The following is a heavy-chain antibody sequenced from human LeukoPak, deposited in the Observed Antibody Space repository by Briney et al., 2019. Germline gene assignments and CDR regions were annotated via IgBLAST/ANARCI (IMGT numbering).Heavy chain of an antibody. J-gene: IGHJ4*02. D-gene: IGHD3-10*01. V-gene: IGHV3-48*03. CDR3: ARDKLGGSGSCDY. Sequence: PGGSLRLSCAASGFTFSSYEMNWVRQAPGKGLEWVSYISSSGNSMYYADSVEGRFTISRDNAKNSLYLQMNSLRAEDTAVYYCARDKLGGSGSCDYWGQGTLVTVSS. CDR2: ISSSGNSM. CDR1: GFTFSSYE.